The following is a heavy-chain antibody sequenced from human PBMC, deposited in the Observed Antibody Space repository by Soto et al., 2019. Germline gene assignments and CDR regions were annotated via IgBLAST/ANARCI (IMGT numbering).Heavy chain of an antibody. D-gene: IGHD3-10*01. J-gene: IGHJ3*02. CDR3: AYSSVWFGESYAFDI. CDR1: GYTFTSYG. CDR2: INPNSGGT. V-gene: IGHV1-2*04. Sequence: GASVKVSCKASGYTFTSYGISWVRQAPGQGLEWMGWINPNSGGTNYAQKFQGWVTMTRDTSISTAYMELSRLRSDDTAVYYCAYSSVWFGESYAFDIWGQGTMVTVSS.